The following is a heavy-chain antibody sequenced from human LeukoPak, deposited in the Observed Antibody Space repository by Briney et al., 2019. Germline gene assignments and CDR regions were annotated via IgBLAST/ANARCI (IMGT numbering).Heavy chain of an antibody. J-gene: IGHJ4*02. CDR3: ARGIAAAEPPDY. D-gene: IGHD6-13*01. V-gene: IGHV1-69*04. CDR1: GGTFSSYA. CDR2: IIPILGIA. Sequence: SVKVSCKASGGTFSSYAISWVRQAPGQGLEWMGRIIPILGIANYAQKFQGRVTITADKSTSTAYMELSSLRSEDTAVYYCARGIAAAEPPDYWGQGTLVTVSS.